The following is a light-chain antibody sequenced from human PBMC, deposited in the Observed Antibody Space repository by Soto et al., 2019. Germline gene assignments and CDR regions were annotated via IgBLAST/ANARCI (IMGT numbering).Light chain of an antibody. V-gene: IGLV3-21*02. CDR2: DDY. CDR1: SIETKS. CDR3: QVWDSSSDYV. Sequence: SYELTQAASVSVAPGQTVRISCRGESIETKSVHWYQQRPGQAPDLVVFDDYARPSGIPERFSGSNSGTTATLTISRVEAGDEADYYCQVWDSSSDYVFGSGTKVTVL. J-gene: IGLJ1*01.